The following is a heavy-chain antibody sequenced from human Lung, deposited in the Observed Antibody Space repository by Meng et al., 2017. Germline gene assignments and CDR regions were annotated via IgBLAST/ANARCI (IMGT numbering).Heavy chain of an antibody. CDR3: ARSHCTSSSCPVDY. Sequence: GESLKISCAASGFTFSSYWMHWVREAPGKGLVWVSHINSDGSSTSYADSVKGRFTISRDNAKNTLYLQMNSLRAEDTAVYYCARSHCTSSSCPVDYWGQGTLVTVSS. CDR2: INSDGSST. D-gene: IGHD2-2*01. V-gene: IGHV3-74*01. CDR1: GFTFSSYW. J-gene: IGHJ4*02.